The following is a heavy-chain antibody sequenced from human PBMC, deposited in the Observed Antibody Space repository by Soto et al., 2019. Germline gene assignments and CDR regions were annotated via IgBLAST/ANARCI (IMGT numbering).Heavy chain of an antibody. Sequence: EVQVVESGGGLVQPGGSLRLSCAASGFTVSSNYMSWVRQAPGEGLECVSVVFSGGSTFYADSVKDRFTISRDNSKNTLYLQMDSLRAGDTAVYYCARVIRQRVSSSLWANLENFYYYYMDVWGEGTTVTVSS. J-gene: IGHJ6*03. CDR1: GFTVSSNY. CDR3: ARVIRQRVSSSLWANLENFYYYYMDV. V-gene: IGHV3-66*01. CDR2: VFSGGST. D-gene: IGHD6-6*01.